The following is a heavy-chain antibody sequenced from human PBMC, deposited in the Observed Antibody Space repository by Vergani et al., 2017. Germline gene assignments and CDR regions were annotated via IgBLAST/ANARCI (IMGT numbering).Heavy chain of an antibody. J-gene: IGHJ6*02. D-gene: IGHD1-1*01. CDR1: GDSVISTDYH. Sequence: QVQLQESGPGLVKPSETLSLTCTVSGDSVISTDYHWGWIRQPPGKGLEWIGSMDYSGSTSYNPSLESRISISFETPKNQFSLRLNSVTAADTAVYYCVRLPGARTKWDDGYYYPYGMDVWGQGTTVTVSS. CDR2: MDYSGST. CDR3: VRLPGARTKWDDGYYYPYGMDV. V-gene: IGHV4-39*01.